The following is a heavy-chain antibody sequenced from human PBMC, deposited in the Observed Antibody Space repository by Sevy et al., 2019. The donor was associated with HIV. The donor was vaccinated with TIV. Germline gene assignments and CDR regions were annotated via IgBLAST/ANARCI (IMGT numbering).Heavy chain of an antibody. CDR1: GFTFSSYS. Sequence: GGSLILSCAASGFTFSSYSMNWVRHAPGKGLEWVSSISSSSSYIYYADSVKGRFTISRDNAKNSLYLQMNSLRAEDTAVYYCARASRAYSSSWYWSVYYYGMDVWGQGTTVTVSS. CDR2: ISSSSSYI. J-gene: IGHJ6*02. V-gene: IGHV3-21*01. D-gene: IGHD6-13*01. CDR3: ARASRAYSSSWYWSVYYYGMDV.